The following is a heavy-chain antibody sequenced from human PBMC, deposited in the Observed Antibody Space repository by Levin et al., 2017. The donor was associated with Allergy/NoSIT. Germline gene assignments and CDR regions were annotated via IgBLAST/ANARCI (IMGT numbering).Heavy chain of an antibody. CDR3: ARDPSIYTMDGMDV. J-gene: IGHJ6*02. V-gene: IGHV3-21*06. D-gene: IGHD2-2*02. CDR1: GLTSRSYR. CDR2: ISGSSSYT. Sequence: GGSLRLSCEVSGLTSRSYRMNWVRQAPGKGLEWVSCISGSSSYTYYADSVKGRFTTSRDNAKNSLYLQMNNLRAEDTAVYFCARDPSIYTMDGMDVWGQGTTVIVSS.